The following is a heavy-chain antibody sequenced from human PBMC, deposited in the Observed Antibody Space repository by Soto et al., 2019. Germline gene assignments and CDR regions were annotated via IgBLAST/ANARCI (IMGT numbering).Heavy chain of an antibody. CDR2: IYYSGST. CDR1: GGSISSGGYY. J-gene: IGHJ4*02. Sequence: QVQLQESGPGLVKPSQTLSLTCTVSGGSISSGGYYWSWIRQHPGKGLEWIGYIYYSGSTYHNPSLKSRVTISVDTSKNQFSLKLSSVTAADTAVYYCARVHDSSGYYYGSQYFDYWGQGTLVTVSS. CDR3: ARVHDSSGYYYGSQYFDY. D-gene: IGHD3-22*01. V-gene: IGHV4-31*03.